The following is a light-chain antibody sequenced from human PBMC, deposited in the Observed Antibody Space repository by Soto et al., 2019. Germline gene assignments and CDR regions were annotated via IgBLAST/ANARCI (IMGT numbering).Light chain of an antibody. CDR3: SSYAGSNFYV. CDR2: EVS. J-gene: IGLJ1*01. V-gene: IGLV2-8*01. CDR1: SSDVGGYNY. Sequence: QSALTQPPSASGSPGQTVTISCTGTSSDVGGYNYVSWYQQHPGKAPKLMIHEVSKRPSGVPDRFSGSKSGNTASLTVSGLQAEDDAAYYCSSYAGSNFYVFGTGTKVTVL.